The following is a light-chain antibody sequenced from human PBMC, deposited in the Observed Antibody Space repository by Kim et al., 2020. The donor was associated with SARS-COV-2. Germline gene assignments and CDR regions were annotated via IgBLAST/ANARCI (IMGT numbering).Light chain of an antibody. Sequence: DIQMTQSPSSLSASVGDRVTITCRASQDFSRYLNWYQQKPGKAPKLLIYTASSLQSGVPSRFTGSGSETDFTLTISSLQPEDCATYYCQQTYSASRTFGQGTKVDIK. CDR1: QDFSRY. V-gene: IGKV1-39*01. CDR3: QQTYSASRT. J-gene: IGKJ1*01. CDR2: TAS.